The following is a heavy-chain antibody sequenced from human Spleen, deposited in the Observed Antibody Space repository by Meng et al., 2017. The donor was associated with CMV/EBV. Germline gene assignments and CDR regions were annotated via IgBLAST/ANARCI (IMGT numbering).Heavy chain of an antibody. CDR3: ARDAAGSFDIGYYDS. V-gene: IGHV4-61*08. CDR2: FSGGGA. J-gene: IGHJ4*02. D-gene: IGHD3-22*01. CDR1: GASFISAVYS. Sequence: SGASFISAVYSWNGIRQPPGKGLEWIGYFSGGGANYNPSLKSRVTISVETSNNQFSLKLSSVTAADTAAYYCARDAAGSFDIGYYDSWGQGILVTVSS.